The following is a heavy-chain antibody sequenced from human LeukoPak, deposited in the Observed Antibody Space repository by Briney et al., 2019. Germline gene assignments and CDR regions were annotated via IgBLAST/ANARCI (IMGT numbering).Heavy chain of an antibody. V-gene: IGHV3-30*01. D-gene: IGHD4-17*01. CDR2: ISYDGSNK. CDR3: ARTEGPTWHFDL. J-gene: IGHJ2*01. CDR1: GFTFSSYA. Sequence: GRSLRLSCAASGFTFSSYAMHWVRQAPGKGLEWVAVISYDGSNKYYADSVKGRFTISRDNSKNTLYLQMNSLRAEDTAVYYCARTEGPTWHFDLWGRGTLVTVSS.